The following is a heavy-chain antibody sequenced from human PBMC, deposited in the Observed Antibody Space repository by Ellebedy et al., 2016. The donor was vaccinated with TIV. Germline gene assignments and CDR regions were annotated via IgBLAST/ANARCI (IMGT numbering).Heavy chain of an antibody. CDR1: GGSFSGYY. CDR3: ARHSQRGHRGNWFDP. CDR2: INHSGST. J-gene: IGHJ5*02. D-gene: IGHD1-14*01. V-gene: IGHV4-34*01. Sequence: SETLSLTCAVYGGSFSGYYWSWIRQPPGKGLEWIGEINHSGSTYYNPSLKSRVTISVVTSTRQFSLQLNSVTAADTALYYCARHSQRGHRGNWFDPWGQGTLVTVSS.